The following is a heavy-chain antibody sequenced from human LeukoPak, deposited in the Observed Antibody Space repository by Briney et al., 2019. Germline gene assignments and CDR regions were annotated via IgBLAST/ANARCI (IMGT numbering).Heavy chain of an antibody. Sequence: GRSLRLSCAASGFTFSSYAMHWVRQAPGKGLEWVSSISSSSTYIYYADSVKGRFTVSRDNAKNSLYLQMNSLRAEDTAVYFCASQYTSSRIFDDWGQGTLVTVSS. J-gene: IGHJ4*02. D-gene: IGHD6-13*01. CDR2: ISSSSTYI. V-gene: IGHV3-21*01. CDR3: ASQYTSSRIFDD. CDR1: GFTFSSYA.